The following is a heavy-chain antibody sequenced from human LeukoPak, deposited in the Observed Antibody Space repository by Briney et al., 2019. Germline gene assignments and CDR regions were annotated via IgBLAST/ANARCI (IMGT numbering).Heavy chain of an antibody. CDR2: ITQDGNKK. V-gene: IGHV3-7*05. CDR1: GFTFSNYW. J-gene: IGHJ5*02. Sequence: GGSLRLSCAASGFTFSNYWMSWAGQAPGKGLQWVASITQDGNKKYYVDSVKGRFAISRDNAKNSLYLQMNSLRAEDTAVYYCARASYASSSAPWGQGALVTVSS. D-gene: IGHD2-2*01. CDR3: ARASYASSSAP.